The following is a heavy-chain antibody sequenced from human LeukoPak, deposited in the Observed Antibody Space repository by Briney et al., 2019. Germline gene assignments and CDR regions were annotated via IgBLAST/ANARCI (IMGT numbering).Heavy chain of an antibody. V-gene: IGHV3-7*01. CDR1: GFTFSSYW. CDR3: AREPGYSEFDV. CDR2: IKEDGSEK. Sequence: GGSLRLSCAASGFTFSSYWMSWVRQAPGKGPEFVANIKEDGSEKNYVDSVKGRFTISRDNAKKTVSLQMSSLRAEDTAVYYCAREPGYSEFDVWGQGAMVIVSS. D-gene: IGHD4-11*01. J-gene: IGHJ3*01.